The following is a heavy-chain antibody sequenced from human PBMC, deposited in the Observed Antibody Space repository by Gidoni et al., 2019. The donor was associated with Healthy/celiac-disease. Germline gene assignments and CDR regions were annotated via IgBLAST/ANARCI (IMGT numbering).Heavy chain of an antibody. CDR2: IKQDGSEK. CDR3: ARDTEDRVLRYFDWLNAGYYYGMDV. Sequence: EVQLVESGGGLVQPGGYLRLSCAASGCTFSSYWMSWVRPAPGKGLEWVANIKQDGSEKYYVDSVKGRFTISRDNAKNSLYLQMNSLRAEDTAVYYCARDTEDRVLRYFDWLNAGYYYGMDVWGQGTTVTVSS. J-gene: IGHJ6*02. D-gene: IGHD3-9*01. V-gene: IGHV3-7*01. CDR1: GCTFSSYW.